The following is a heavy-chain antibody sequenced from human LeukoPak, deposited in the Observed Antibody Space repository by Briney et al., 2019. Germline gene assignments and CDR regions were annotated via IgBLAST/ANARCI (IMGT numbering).Heavy chain of an antibody. CDR2: INTNTGNP. V-gene: IGHV7-4-1*02. CDR3: ARVFGVAAAAAGIDAFDI. CDR1: GYTFTSYA. Sequence: GASVKASCKASGYTFTSYAMNWVRQAPGQGLEWMGWINTNTGNPTYAQGFTGRFVFSLDTSVSTAYLQISSLKAEDTAVYYCARVFGVAAAAAGIDAFDIWGQGTMVTVSS. J-gene: IGHJ3*02. D-gene: IGHD6-13*01.